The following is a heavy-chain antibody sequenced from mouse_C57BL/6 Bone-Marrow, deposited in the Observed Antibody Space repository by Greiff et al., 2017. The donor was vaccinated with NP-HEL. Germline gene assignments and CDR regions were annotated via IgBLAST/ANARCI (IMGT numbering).Heavy chain of an antibody. CDR2: INPGSGGT. V-gene: IGHV1-54*01. D-gene: IGHD1-1*01. CDR3: ARPDYYGSSYYFDY. Sequence: QVHVKQSGAELVRPGTSVKVSCKASGYAFTNYLIEWVKQRPGQGLEWIGVINPGSGGTNYNEKFKGKATLTADKSSSTAYMQLSSLTSEDSAVYFCARPDYYGSSYYFDYWGQGTTLTVSS. J-gene: IGHJ2*01. CDR1: GYAFTNYL.